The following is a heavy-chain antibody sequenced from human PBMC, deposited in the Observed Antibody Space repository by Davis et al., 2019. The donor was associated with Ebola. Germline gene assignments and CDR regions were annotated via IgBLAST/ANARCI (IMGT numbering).Heavy chain of an antibody. CDR1: GGSISSYY. V-gene: IGHV4-34*01. J-gene: IGHJ4*02. CDR2: INHSGST. CDR3: ARRSPYYDILTGYYYYFDY. Sequence: MPSETLSLTCTVSGGSISSYYWSWIRQPPGKGLEWIGEINHSGSTNYNPSLKSRVTISVDTSKNQFSLKLSSVTAADTAVYYCARRSPYYDILTGYYYYFDYWGQGTLVTVSS. D-gene: IGHD3-9*01.